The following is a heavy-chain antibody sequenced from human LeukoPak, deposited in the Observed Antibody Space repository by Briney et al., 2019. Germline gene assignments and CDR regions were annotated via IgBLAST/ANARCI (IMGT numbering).Heavy chain of an antibody. CDR3: ASVVVTAIRD. CDR2: MHNSGSA. Sequence: SETLSLTCSVSGDYINNPTYYWGWIRQPPGKGLEWIGSMHNSGSAYYNPSVKSRVTISVDTSKNQFSLKLSSVTAADTAVYYCASVVVTAIRDWGQGTLVTVSS. CDR1: GDYINNPTYY. V-gene: IGHV4-39*01. J-gene: IGHJ4*02. D-gene: IGHD2-21*02.